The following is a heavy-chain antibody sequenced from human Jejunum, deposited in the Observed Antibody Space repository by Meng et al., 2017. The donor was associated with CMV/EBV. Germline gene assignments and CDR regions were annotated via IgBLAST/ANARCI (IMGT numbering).Heavy chain of an antibody. D-gene: IGHD3-22*01. CDR1: GFSLTTIVHS. CDR3: VHRYSSSTGEVS. J-gene: IGHJ5*02. CDR2: MHGDDSD. Sequence: QITLKESCPTLVKPTQTLTLTFSFSGFSLTTIVHSVGWIRQPPGKAPEWLALMHGDDSDEYAPFLRSRLTVTRDISKNEVVLTMTNMDPADTATYYCVHRYSSSTGEVSWGQGTMVTVSS. V-gene: IGHV2-5*05.